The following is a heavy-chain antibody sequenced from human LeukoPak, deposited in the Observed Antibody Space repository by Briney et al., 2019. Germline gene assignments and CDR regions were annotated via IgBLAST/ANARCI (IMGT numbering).Heavy chain of an antibody. CDR1: GGTFSSYA. Sequence: SVKVSCKASGGTFSSYAISWVRQAPGQGLEWMGGIIRIFGTANYAQKFQGRVTITADESTSTAYMELSSLRSEDTAVYYCASHLPPRPYSSGWSEYYYYGMDVWGQGTTVTVSS. D-gene: IGHD6-19*01. J-gene: IGHJ6*02. CDR2: IIRIFGTA. V-gene: IGHV1-69*01. CDR3: ASHLPPRPYSSGWSEYYYYGMDV.